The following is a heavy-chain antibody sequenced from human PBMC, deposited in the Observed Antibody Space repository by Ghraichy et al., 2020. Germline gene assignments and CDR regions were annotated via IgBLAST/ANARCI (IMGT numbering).Heavy chain of an antibody. CDR2: INPNSGGT. V-gene: IGHV1-2*02. D-gene: IGHD3-10*01. CDR3: ARGEVRGVSYYYYYGMDV. J-gene: IGHJ6*02. Sequence: ASVKVSCKASGYTFTGYYMHWVRQAPGQGLEWMGWINPNSGGTNYAQKFQGRVTMTRDTSISTAYMELSRLRSDDTAMYYCARGEVRGVSYYYYYGMDVWGQGTTVTVYS. CDR1: GYTFTGYY.